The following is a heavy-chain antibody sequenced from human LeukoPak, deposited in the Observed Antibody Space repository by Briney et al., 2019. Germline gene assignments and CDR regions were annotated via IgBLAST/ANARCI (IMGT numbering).Heavy chain of an antibody. CDR2: IYTSGST. Sequence: SETLSLTCTVSGGSISSYYWSWIRQPAGKGLEGIGRIYTSGSTNYNPSLKSRVTMSVDTSKNQFSLKLSSVTAADTAVYYCASYMIVADAFDIWGQGTMVTVSS. CDR3: ASYMIVADAFDI. V-gene: IGHV4-4*07. CDR1: GGSISSYY. D-gene: IGHD3-22*01. J-gene: IGHJ3*02.